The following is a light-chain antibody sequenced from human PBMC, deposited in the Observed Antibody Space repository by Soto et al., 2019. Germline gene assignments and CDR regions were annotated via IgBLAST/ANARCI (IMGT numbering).Light chain of an antibody. V-gene: IGKV1-8*01. J-gene: IGKJ1*01. CDR3: QQYYSYPRT. CDR2: AAS. CDR1: QGISSY. Sequence: AIGISQSPSALSASAGDRVTITCRASQGISSYLAWYQQKPGKAPKLLIYAASTLQSGVPSRFSGSGSGTDFTLTISCLQSEDFATYYCQQYYSYPRTFGQGTKVDI.